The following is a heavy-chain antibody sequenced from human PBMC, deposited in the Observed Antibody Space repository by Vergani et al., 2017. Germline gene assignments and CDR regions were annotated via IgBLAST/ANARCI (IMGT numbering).Heavy chain of an antibody. CDR1: GFTFSSYG. CDR2: ISYDGSNK. J-gene: IGHJ4*02. Sequence: QVQLVESGGGVVQPGRSLRLSCAASGFTFSSYGMHWVRQAPGKGLEGVAVISYDGSNKYYADSVKGRFTISRDNSKNTLYLQMNSLRAEDTAVYYCAKVRGYCSSTSCPTDYWGQGTLVTVSS. D-gene: IGHD2-2*01. CDR3: AKVRGYCSSTSCPTDY. V-gene: IGHV3-30*18.